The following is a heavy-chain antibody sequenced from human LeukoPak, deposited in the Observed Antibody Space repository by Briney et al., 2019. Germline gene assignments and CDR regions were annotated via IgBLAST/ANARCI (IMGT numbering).Heavy chain of an antibody. CDR3: ARAKGYCSSTSCSERYYYGMDV. J-gene: IGHJ6*04. Sequence: SGTLSLTCAVSGGSISSSNWWSWVRQPPGQGLEWIGEIHHSGSTNYNPSLKSRVTISVDKSKNQFSLKLSSVTAADTAVYYCARAKGYCSSTSCSERYYYGMDVWGKGTTVTVSS. V-gene: IGHV4-4*02. CDR1: GGSISSSNW. CDR2: IHHSGST. D-gene: IGHD2-2*01.